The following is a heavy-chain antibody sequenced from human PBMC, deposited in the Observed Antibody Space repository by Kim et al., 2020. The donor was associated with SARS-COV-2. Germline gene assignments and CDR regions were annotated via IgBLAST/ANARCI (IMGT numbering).Heavy chain of an antibody. CDR2: INAGNGNT. J-gene: IGHJ4*02. CDR1: GYTFTSYA. V-gene: IGHV1-3*01. D-gene: IGHD5-12*01. Sequence: ASVKVSCKASGYTFTSYAMHWVRQAPGQRLEWMGWINAGNGNTKYSQKFQGRVTITRDTSASTAYMELSSLRSEDTAVYYCARAGGYSGYDWPDYWGQGTLVTVSS. CDR3: ARAGGYSGYDWPDY.